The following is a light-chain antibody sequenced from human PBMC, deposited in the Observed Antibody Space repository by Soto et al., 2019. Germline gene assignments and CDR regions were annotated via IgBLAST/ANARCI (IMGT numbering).Light chain of an antibody. CDR3: QQYNNWPPLT. CDR2: AAS. J-gene: IGKJ4*01. Sequence: EIVMTQSPATLSVSPGEGATLSCRASQSVSSDLAWYQQKPGQAPRLLIYAASTRATGIPARFSGSGSGTEFTLPISSLQSEDFAVYYCQQYNNWPPLTLGGGTKVEIK. CDR1: QSVSSD. V-gene: IGKV3-15*01.